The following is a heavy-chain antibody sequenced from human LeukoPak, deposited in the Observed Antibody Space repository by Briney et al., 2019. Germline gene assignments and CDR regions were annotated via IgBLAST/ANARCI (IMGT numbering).Heavy chain of an antibody. Sequence: GGSLRLSCAASGFTFSSYAMSWVRQAPGQGLEWVSAISGSGGSTYYADSVKGRFTIFRDNSKNTLYLQMNSLRAEDTAVYYCAKENGDYGDDNWFDPWGQGTLVSVSS. J-gene: IGHJ5*02. D-gene: IGHD4-17*01. CDR1: GFTFSSYA. V-gene: IGHV3-23*01. CDR2: ISGSGGST. CDR3: AKENGDYGDDNWFDP.